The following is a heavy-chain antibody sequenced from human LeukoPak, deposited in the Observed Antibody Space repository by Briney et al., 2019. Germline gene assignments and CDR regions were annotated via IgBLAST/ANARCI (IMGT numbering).Heavy chain of an antibody. CDR3: AREPQWLDNWFDP. J-gene: IGHJ5*02. D-gene: IGHD6-19*01. CDR2: INSDGSST. CDR1: GFTFSSYW. V-gene: IGHV3-74*01. Sequence: GGSLRLSCAASGFTFSSYWMHWDRQAPGMGLVWVSRINSDGSSTSYADSVKGRFTISRDNAKNTLYLQMNSLRAEDTAVYYCAREPQWLDNWFDPWGQGTLVTVSS.